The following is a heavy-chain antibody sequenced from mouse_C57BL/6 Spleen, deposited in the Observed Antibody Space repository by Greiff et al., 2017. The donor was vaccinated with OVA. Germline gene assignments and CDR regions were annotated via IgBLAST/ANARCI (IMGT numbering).Heavy chain of an antibody. J-gene: IGHJ3*01. CDR1: GFSFNTYA. V-gene: IGHV10-1*01. CDR2: IRSKSNNYAT. D-gene: IGHD1-1*01. Sequence: DVQLVESGGGLVQPKGSLKLSCAASGFSFNTYAMNWVRQAPGKGLEWVARIRSKSNNYATYYADSVKDRFTISRDDSESMLYLQMNNLKTEDTAMYYCVRQDYGSSSFAYWGQGTLVTVSA. CDR3: VRQDYGSSSFAY.